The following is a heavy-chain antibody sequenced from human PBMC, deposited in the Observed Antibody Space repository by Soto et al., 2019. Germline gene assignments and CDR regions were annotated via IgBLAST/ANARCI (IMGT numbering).Heavy chain of an antibody. CDR2: IFSSGST. CDR3: ARQRRDFVN. J-gene: IGHJ4*02. CDR1: GGSISNYY. V-gene: IGHV4-59*08. Sequence: SETLSLTCTVSGGSISNYYWSWIRQPPGKGLQWIGYIFSSGSTNYNPSLKSRVTISVDTSKNQFSLNLSSVTAADTAVYYCARQRRDFVNWGKEPLVTISS.